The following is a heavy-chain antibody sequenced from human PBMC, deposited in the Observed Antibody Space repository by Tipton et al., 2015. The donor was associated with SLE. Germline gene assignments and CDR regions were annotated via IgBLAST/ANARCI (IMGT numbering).Heavy chain of an antibody. Sequence: QLAQSGAEVKKPGASVKVSCKASGYTFTSYDINWVRQAAGQGLEWMGWMNPNSGNTGYAQKFQGRVTMTRNTSISTAYMELSSLRSEDTAVYYCARGRGGAVSPTSPHFDYWGQGTLVTVSS. D-gene: IGHD3-16*01. V-gene: IGHV1-8*01. CDR2: MNPNSGNT. CDR1: GYTFTSYD. J-gene: IGHJ4*02. CDR3: ARGRGGAVSPTSPHFDY.